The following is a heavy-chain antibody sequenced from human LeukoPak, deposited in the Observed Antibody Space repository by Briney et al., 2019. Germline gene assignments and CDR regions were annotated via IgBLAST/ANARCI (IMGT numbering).Heavy chain of an antibody. CDR2: INTDGSST. V-gene: IGHV3-74*01. Sequence: GGSLRLSCAASGFTFSSYWMHWVRQAPGRGLVWVSRINTDGSSTNYADSVKGRFTMSRDNAKNTLYLQMNSLRAEDTAVYSCAREITTNGGRYFDYWGQGTLVTVSS. CDR3: AREITTNGGRYFDY. J-gene: IGHJ4*02. D-gene: IGHD7-27*01. CDR1: GFTFSSYW.